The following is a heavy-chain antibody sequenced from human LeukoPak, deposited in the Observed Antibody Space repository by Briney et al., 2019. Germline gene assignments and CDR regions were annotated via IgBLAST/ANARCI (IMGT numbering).Heavy chain of an antibody. J-gene: IGHJ4*02. CDR3: TTLVGAPTY. CDR1: GFTFKYAW. Sequence: GGSLRLSCAASGFTFKYAWMTWVRPAPGKGPGWVGRLKSKTDGETTDYAAAVKSRFSPSREDSKNMVYLQITSLKTDDPAMYYCTTLVGAPTYWGQGNPVTAS. D-gene: IGHD1-26*01. V-gene: IGHV3-15*01. CDR2: LKSKTDGETT.